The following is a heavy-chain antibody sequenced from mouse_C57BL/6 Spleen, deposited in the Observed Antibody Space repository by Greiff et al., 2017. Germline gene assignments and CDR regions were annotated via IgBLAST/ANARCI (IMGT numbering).Heavy chain of an antibody. CDR3: ARRYTTVVPFDY. Sequence: VQLQQSGPELVKPGASVKISCKASGYTFTDYYMNWVKQSHGKSLEWIGDINPNNGGTSYNQKFKGKATLTVDKSSSTAYMELRSLTSEDSAVYYCARRYTTVVPFDYWGQGTTLTVSS. CDR1: GYTFTDYY. V-gene: IGHV1-26*01. CDR2: INPNNGGT. J-gene: IGHJ2*01. D-gene: IGHD1-1*01.